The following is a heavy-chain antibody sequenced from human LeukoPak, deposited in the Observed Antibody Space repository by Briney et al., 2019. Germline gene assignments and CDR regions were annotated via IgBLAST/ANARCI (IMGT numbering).Heavy chain of an antibody. D-gene: IGHD2-2*01. CDR3: ARRFCSSAGCHRTFNYFDP. V-gene: IGHV4-59*12. CDR2: IYYSGTT. CDR1: GYSINDYY. J-gene: IGHJ5*02. Sequence: PSETLSLTCTVSGYSINDYYWTWIRQPPGKRLEWIGYIYYSGTTTYNPSLGSRVTISLDTSKNQFSLTLTSVTAADTAVYYCARRFCSSAGCHRTFNYFDPWGQGILVTVSS.